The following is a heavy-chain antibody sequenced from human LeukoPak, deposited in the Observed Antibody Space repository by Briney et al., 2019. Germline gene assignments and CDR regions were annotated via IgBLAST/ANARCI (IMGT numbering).Heavy chain of an antibody. V-gene: IGHV3-23*01. CDR3: AFSYYYGSGSYPFDY. CDR1: GFTFSSYA. Sequence: PGGSLRLSCAASGFTFSSYAMSWVRQAPGKGLEWVSAISGSGGSTYYADSVKGRFTISRDNSKNTQYLQMNSLRAEDTAVYYCAFSYYYGSGSYPFDYWGQGTLVTVSS. CDR2: ISGSGGST. D-gene: IGHD3-10*01. J-gene: IGHJ4*02.